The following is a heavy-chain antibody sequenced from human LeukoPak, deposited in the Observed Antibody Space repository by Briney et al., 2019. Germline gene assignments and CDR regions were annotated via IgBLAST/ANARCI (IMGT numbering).Heavy chain of an antibody. J-gene: IGHJ6*03. D-gene: IGHD7-27*01. CDR3: ARRGNWANYHHYYYMDV. CDR2: INHSGTST. Sequence: SETLSLTCAVYGGSFSDYHWNWIRQPPGKGLEWIGEINHSGTSTNYNPSLKSRVTISVDTSKNQFSLKLTSVSAADTAVYYCARRGNWANYHHYYYMDVWGKGTPVTVSS. CDR1: GGSFSDYH. V-gene: IGHV4-34*01.